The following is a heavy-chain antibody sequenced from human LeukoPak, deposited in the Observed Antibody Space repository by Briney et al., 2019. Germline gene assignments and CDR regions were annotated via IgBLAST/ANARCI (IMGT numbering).Heavy chain of an antibody. CDR2: IKQDGSEK. J-gene: IGHJ6*02. Sequence: GGSLRLSCAASGFIFSNNWMSWVRQAPGKGLEWVANIKQDGSEKYYVDSVKGRFTISRDNAKNSLYLQMNSLRAEDTAVYYCARGTRYGSGSSARYYYYGMDVWGQGTTVTVSS. CDR1: GFIFSNNW. D-gene: IGHD3-10*01. CDR3: ARGTRYGSGSSARYYYYGMDV. V-gene: IGHV3-7*01.